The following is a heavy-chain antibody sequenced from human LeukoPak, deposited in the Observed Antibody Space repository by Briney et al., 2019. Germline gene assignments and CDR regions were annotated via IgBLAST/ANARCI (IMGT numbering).Heavy chain of an antibody. V-gene: IGHV4-61*02. CDR2: IYTSGST. Sequence: SETLSLTFTVSGGSISSGSYYWSWIRQPAGKGLEWIGRIYTSGSTNYNPSLKSRVTISVDTSKNQFSLKLSSVTAADTAVYFCARTHCEGDCFSAIRYWGQGTPVTVSS. D-gene: IGHD2-21*02. CDR1: GGSISSGSYY. J-gene: IGHJ4*02. CDR3: ARTHCEGDCFSAIRY.